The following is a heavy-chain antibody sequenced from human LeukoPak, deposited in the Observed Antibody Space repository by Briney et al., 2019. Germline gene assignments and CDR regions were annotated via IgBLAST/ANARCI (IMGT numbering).Heavy chain of an antibody. D-gene: IGHD1-26*01. CDR3: AIHSGTYFNY. J-gene: IGHJ4*02. Sequence: PGGSLRLSCAASGFTFSTYWMTWLRQAPGKGLEWVANIKQDGSETYYVDSVKGRSTISRDNAKNSLYLQMNSLRAEDTAVYYCAIHSGTYFNYWGQGTLVTVSS. CDR1: GFTFSTYW. V-gene: IGHV3-7*01. CDR2: IKQDGSET.